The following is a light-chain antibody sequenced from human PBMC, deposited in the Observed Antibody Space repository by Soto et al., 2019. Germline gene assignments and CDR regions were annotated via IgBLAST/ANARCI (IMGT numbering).Light chain of an antibody. V-gene: IGKV3-20*01. J-gene: IGKJ3*01. CDR1: QSVSSSY. CDR3: QQYGNAPFT. Sequence: EIVLTQSPGTLFFSPGERTTLTCRASQSVSSSYLAWFQQKPGQAPRLLIYGASSRATGIPDRFSGSGSGTDFTLTSSRLEPEDFAVYYCQQYGNAPFTFGPGTKVDIK. CDR2: GAS.